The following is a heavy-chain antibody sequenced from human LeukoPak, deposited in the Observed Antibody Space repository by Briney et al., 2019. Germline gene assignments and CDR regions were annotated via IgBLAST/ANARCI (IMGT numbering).Heavy chain of an antibody. Sequence: PGGSLRLSCAASGFSFRNSWMSWVRQAPGKGLEWVASIKQDATEIYYADSVKGRLTISRDNAGKSLFLQMNILRVEDTALYYCARLNWDDGEVSGFDQWGQGILVTVSS. V-gene: IGHV3-7*01. D-gene: IGHD1-26*01. CDR3: ARLNWDDGEVSGFDQ. CDR1: GFSFRNSW. J-gene: IGHJ5*02. CDR2: IKQDATEI.